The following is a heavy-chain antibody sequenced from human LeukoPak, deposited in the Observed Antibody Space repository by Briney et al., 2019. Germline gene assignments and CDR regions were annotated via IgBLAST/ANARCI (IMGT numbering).Heavy chain of an antibody. CDR2: MNPNSGNT. J-gene: IGHJ4*02. CDR3: ARGLIAAAGNLVY. V-gene: IGHV1-8*01. Sequence: GASVKVPCKASGYTFTSYDINRVRQATGQGLEWMGWMNPNSGNTGYAQKFQGRVTMTRNTSISTAYMELSSLRSEDTAVYYCARGLIAAAGNLVYWGQGTLVTVSS. D-gene: IGHD6-13*01. CDR1: GYTFTSYD.